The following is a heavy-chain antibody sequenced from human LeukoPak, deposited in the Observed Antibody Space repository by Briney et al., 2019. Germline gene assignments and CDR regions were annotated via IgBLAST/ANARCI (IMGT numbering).Heavy chain of an antibody. J-gene: IGHJ4*02. V-gene: IGHV4-59*01. CDR2: IYYSGST. CDR3: ARVLSFGMATMIDY. CDR1: GGSISSYY. Sequence: SETLSLTCTVSGGSISSYYWSWIRQPPGKGLEWIGYIYYSGSTNYNPSLKSRVTISVDTSKNQFSLKLSSVTAADTAVYYCARVLSFGMATMIDYWGQGTLVTVSS. D-gene: IGHD5-24*01.